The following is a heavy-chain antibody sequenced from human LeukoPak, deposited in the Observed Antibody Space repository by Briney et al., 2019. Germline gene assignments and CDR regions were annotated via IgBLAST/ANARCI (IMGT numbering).Heavy chain of an antibody. CDR1: ADSLSDYT. V-gene: IGHV4-59*01. CDR2: IYNSGST. CDR3: ARDLGGNNRAFDY. Sequence: PSETLSLTCGLSADSLSDYTRSWIRQPPGKGLEWIGYIYNSGSTNYNPSLSSRVPISVDSSKKQFSLKVSSVTAADTAVYYYARDLGGNNRAFDYWGQGTLVTVSS. J-gene: IGHJ4*02. D-gene: IGHD2/OR15-2a*01.